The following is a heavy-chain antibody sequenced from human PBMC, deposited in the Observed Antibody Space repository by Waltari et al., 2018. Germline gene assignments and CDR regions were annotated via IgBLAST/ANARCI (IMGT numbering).Heavy chain of an antibody. D-gene: IGHD1-7*01. Sequence: QVQLVQSGAEVKKPGASVKVSCKASGYTFTSYDINWVRPATGQGLEWMGWMNPNSGNTGYAQKFQGRVTMTRNTSISTAYMELSSLRSEDTAVYYCARGRRSDNWNYEEYWYFDLWGRGTLVTVSS. J-gene: IGHJ2*01. CDR2: MNPNSGNT. CDR3: ARGRRSDNWNYEEYWYFDL. CDR1: GYTFTSYD. V-gene: IGHV1-8*01.